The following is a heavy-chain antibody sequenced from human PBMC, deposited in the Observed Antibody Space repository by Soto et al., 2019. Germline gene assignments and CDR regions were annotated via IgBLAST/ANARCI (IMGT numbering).Heavy chain of an antibody. J-gene: IGHJ4*02. CDR2: IYYSGST. CDR1: GGSISSYY. Sequence: QVQLQESGPGLVKPSETLSLTCTVSGGSISSYYWSWIRQPPGKGLEWIGYIYYSGSTNYNPSLKSRVTISVDTSKNQFSLKLSPVTAADTAVYYCARDAYYYDSSGYLVWGQGTLVTVSS. V-gene: IGHV4-59*01. D-gene: IGHD3-22*01. CDR3: ARDAYYYDSSGYLV.